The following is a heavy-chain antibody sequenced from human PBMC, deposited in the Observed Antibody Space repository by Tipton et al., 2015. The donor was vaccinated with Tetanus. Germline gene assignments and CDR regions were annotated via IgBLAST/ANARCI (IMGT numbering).Heavy chain of an antibody. Sequence: GLVKPSETLSLTCAVYGGSFSGYYWSWIRQPPGKGLEWIGEINHSGSTNYNPSLKSRVTISVDTSKNQFSLKLSSVTAADTAVYYCAREKPTAIVFGYWGQGTLVTVSS. J-gene: IGHJ4*02. CDR1: GGSFSGYY. CDR2: INHSGST. D-gene: IGHD5-18*01. V-gene: IGHV4-34*01. CDR3: AREKPTAIVFGY.